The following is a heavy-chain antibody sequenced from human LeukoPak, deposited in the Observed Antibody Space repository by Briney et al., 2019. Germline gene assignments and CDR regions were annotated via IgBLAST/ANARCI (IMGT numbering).Heavy chain of an antibody. CDR1: GFTFSSYW. CDR3: ARDVRGYYDSSGYYYHGD. CDR2: IRQDGSEK. Sequence: GGSLRLSCAASGFTFSSYWMSWVRQAAGKGLEWVANIRQDGSEKYYVDSVKGRFTISRDNAKNSLYLQMNSLRAEDTAVYYCARDVRGYYDSSGYYYHGDWGQGTLVTVSS. V-gene: IGHV3-7*03. D-gene: IGHD3-22*01. J-gene: IGHJ4*02.